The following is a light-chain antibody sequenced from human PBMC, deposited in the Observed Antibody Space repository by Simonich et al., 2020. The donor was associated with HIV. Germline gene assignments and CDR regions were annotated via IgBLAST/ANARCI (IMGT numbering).Light chain of an antibody. J-gene: IGKJ1*01. Sequence: EIVMTQSPATLSVFPGERATLSCRASQSVSSSFLAWYQQKPGQAPRLLIYGASSRATGIPDRFSGSGSGTDFTLTISRLEPEDFAVYYCHHYGSSQETFGQGTKVEIK. V-gene: IGKV3-20*01. CDR3: HHYGSSQET. CDR2: GAS. CDR1: QSVSSSF.